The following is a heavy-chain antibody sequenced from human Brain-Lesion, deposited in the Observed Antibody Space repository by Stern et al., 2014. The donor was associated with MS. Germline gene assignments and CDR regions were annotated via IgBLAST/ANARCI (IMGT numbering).Heavy chain of an antibody. Sequence: VQLVQSGAEVKKPGASVKVSCKASGYTFTGYYMYWVRPAPGQGLEWMGWINPNSGGTHYAQKFQGRVTMTRDTSITTAYMELSRLRSDDTAVYYCARGYYGSGRPQKGMDVWGQGTTVTVSS. D-gene: IGHD3-10*01. CDR3: ARGYYGSGRPQKGMDV. CDR1: GYTFTGYY. CDR2: INPNSGGT. J-gene: IGHJ6*02. V-gene: IGHV1-2*02.